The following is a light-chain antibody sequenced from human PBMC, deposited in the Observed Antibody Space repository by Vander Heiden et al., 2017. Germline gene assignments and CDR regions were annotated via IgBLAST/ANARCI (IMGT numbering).Light chain of an antibody. CDR1: QGISSA. CDR2: DAS. J-gene: IGKJ4*01. Sequence: AIQLTQSPSSLSASVGDRVTITCRASQGISSALAWYQQKPGKAPKLLIYDASSLESGVPSRFSGSGSGTDFTLTISSLQPEDFATCYCQQFNSYLPLTFGEGPRWRSN. CDR3: QQFNSYLPLT. V-gene: IGKV1-13*02.